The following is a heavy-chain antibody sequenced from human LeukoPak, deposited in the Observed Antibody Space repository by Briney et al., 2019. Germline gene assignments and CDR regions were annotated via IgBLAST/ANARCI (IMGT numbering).Heavy chain of an antibody. CDR1: GYSFTSYW. Sequence: PGEALKISCKCSGYSFTSYWIGWVRQMPGKGVEWMGIIYPGDSDTRYRPSFQGQVTISADKSISTAYLQWSSLKASHTAMYYCARHRGQLGYCTNGVCYHYYMDVWGKGTTITVSS. J-gene: IGHJ6*03. CDR3: ARHRGQLGYCTNGVCYHYYMDV. CDR2: IYPGDSDT. D-gene: IGHD2-8*01. V-gene: IGHV5-51*01.